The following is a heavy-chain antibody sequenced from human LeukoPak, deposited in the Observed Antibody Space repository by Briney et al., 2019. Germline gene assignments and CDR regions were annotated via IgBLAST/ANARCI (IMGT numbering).Heavy chain of an antibody. D-gene: IGHD3-10*01. Sequence: GGSLRLSCAASGFFFNTNAMSWVRQAPGMGLEWVAAIGNSDETYYADAVKGRFTISRDTSKNTLFLQMNNLRAEDTAVYYCAKDRVVRGVMGAFAIWGQGTMVTVSS. CDR2: IGNSDET. V-gene: IGHV3-23*01. J-gene: IGHJ3*02. CDR1: GFFFNTNA. CDR3: AKDRVVRGVMGAFAI.